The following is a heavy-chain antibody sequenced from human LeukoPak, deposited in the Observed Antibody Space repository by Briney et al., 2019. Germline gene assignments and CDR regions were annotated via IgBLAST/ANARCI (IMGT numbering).Heavy chain of an antibody. D-gene: IGHD6-13*01. J-gene: IGHJ3*02. CDR2: ISWNSGSI. V-gene: IGHV3-9*01. Sequence: GGSLRLSCAASGFTFDDYAMHWDRQAPGKGLEWVSGISWNSGSIGYADSVKGRFTISRDNAKNSLYLQMNSLRAEDTALYYCAKDIAAAGDDAFDIWGQGTMVTVSS. CDR1: GFTFDDYA. CDR3: AKDIAAAGDDAFDI.